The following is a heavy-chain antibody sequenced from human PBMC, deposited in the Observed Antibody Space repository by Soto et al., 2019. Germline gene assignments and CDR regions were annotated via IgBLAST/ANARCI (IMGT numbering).Heavy chain of an antibody. CDR3: ARAHTTLGYCSGGSCYPPLNYYGMDV. CDR2: MNPNSGNT. J-gene: IGHJ6*02. Sequence: ASVKVSCKASGYTFTSYDINWLRQSTGQGLEWMGWMNPNSGNTGYAQKFQGRVTMTRNTSISTAYMELSSLRSEDTAVYYCARAHTTLGYCSGGSCYPPLNYYGMDVWGQGTTVTV. CDR1: GYTFTSYD. D-gene: IGHD2-15*01. V-gene: IGHV1-8*01.